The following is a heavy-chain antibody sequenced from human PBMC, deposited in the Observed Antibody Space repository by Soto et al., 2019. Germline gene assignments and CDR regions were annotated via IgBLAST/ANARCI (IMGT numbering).Heavy chain of an antibody. J-gene: IGHJ6*02. D-gene: IGHD3-10*01. CDR3: ARDQAPYGSGSYYREDYYYYGMDV. CDR1: GGSISSYY. V-gene: IGHV4-59*01. Sequence: SETLSLTCTVSGGSISSYYWSWIRQPPGKGLEWIGYIYYSGSTNYNPSLKSRVTISVDTSKNQFSLKLSSVTAADTAVYYCARDQAPYGSGSYYREDYYYYGMDVWGQGTTVTAP. CDR2: IYYSGST.